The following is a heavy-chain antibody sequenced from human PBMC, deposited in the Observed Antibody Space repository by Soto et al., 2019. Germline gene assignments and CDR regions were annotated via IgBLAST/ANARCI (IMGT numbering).Heavy chain of an antibody. CDR3: ARRSQLAAVRGIDY. V-gene: IGHV4-34*01. CDR1: GGSFSGYY. J-gene: IGHJ4*02. Sequence: SETLSLTCAVYGGSFSGYYWSWIRQPPGKGLEWIGDINHSGSTNYNPSLKSRVTISVDTSKNQFSLKLSSVTAADTAVYYCARRSQLAAVRGIDYWGQGTLVTVSS. D-gene: IGHD3-10*02. CDR2: INHSGST.